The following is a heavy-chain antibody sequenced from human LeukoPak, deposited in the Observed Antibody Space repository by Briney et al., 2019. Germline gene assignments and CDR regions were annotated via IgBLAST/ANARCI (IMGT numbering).Heavy chain of an antibody. D-gene: IGHD3-22*01. CDR2: IIPGLGII. Sequence: GSSVKVSCKASGGTFSNYTITWVRQAPGQGLEWMGRIIPGLGIINYAQKFQGRVTVTADKSTSTAYMELSSLRADDTAVYYCARALLDTSGYELAYWGQGTLVTVSP. CDR3: ARALLDTSGYELAY. V-gene: IGHV1-69*02. CDR1: GGTFSNYT. J-gene: IGHJ4*02.